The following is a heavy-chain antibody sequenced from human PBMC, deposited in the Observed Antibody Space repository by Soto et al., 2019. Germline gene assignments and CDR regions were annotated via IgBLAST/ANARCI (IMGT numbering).Heavy chain of an antibody. CDR1: GGSISSSNW. J-gene: IGHJ6*02. D-gene: IGHD3-9*01. Sequence: SETLSLTCAVSGGSISSSNWWSWVRQPPGKGLEWIGEIYHSGSTNYNPSLKSRVTISVDKSKNQFSLKLSSVTAADTAVYYCARGRRYDILTGYYHYYYGMDVWGQGTTVTSP. V-gene: IGHV4-4*02. CDR3: ARGRRYDILTGYYHYYYGMDV. CDR2: IYHSGST.